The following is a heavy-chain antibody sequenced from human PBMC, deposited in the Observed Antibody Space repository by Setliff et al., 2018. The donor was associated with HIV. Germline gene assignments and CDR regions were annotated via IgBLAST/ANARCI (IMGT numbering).Heavy chain of an antibody. CDR1: EFTFSNYW. D-gene: IGHD3-10*01. Sequence: PGGSLRLSCTASEFTFSNYWMNWVRQAPGKGLEWVANIKQGGSEKNYVDSVKGRFSVSRDDAKNSLYLQMNSLRVEDTAVYYCARGPSYGLRSDYCDVWGQGTLVTVSS. V-gene: IGHV3-7*01. J-gene: IGHJ4*02. CDR2: IKQGGSEK. CDR3: ARGPSYGLRSDYCDV.